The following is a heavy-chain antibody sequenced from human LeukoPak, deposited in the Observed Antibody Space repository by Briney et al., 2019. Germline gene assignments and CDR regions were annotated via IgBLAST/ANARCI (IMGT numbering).Heavy chain of an antibody. J-gene: IGHJ4*02. Sequence: PSETLSLTCTVSGGSISSYYWSWIRQPAGKGLEWIGRIYTSGSTNYNPSLKSRVTMSVDTSKNQFSLKLSSVTAADTAVYYCASHTYYYDSSGYYSSYYFDYWGQGTLVTVSS. CDR1: GGSISSYY. CDR2: IYTSGST. V-gene: IGHV4-4*07. CDR3: ASHTYYYDSSGYYSSYYFDY. D-gene: IGHD3-22*01.